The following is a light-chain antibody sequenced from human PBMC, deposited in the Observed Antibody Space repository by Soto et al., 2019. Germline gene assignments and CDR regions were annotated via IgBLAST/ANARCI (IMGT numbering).Light chain of an antibody. CDR1: RSNIGSNT. Sequence: QSVLTQPPSTSGTPGQRVTISCSGSRSNIGSNTVTWYQQLPGTAPELLIYSNNQRPSGVPDRFSGSKSGTSASLAISGLQSEDEADYYCEAWDESLNGSYVFGTGTKGTVL. V-gene: IGLV1-44*01. J-gene: IGLJ1*01. CDR2: SNN. CDR3: EAWDESLNGSYV.